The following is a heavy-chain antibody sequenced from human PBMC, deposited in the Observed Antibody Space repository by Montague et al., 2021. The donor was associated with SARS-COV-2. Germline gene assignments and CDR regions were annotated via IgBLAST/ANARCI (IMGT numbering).Heavy chain of an antibody. J-gene: IGHJ6*02. CDR2: ISGSGGST. CDR3: AEYDIVVVVAATKYYYGMDV. V-gene: IGHV3-23*01. Sequence: SLRLSCAASGFTFSSYAMSWVRQAPGKGLEWVSAISGSGGSTYYADSVKGRFTISRDNSKNTLYLQMNSLRAEDTAVYYCAEYDIVVVVAATKYYYGMDVWGQGTTVTVSS. D-gene: IGHD2-15*01. CDR1: GFTFSSYA.